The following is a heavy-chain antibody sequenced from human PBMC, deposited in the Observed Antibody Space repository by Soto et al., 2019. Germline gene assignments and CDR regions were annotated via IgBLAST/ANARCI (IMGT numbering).Heavy chain of an antibody. V-gene: IGHV3-72*01. J-gene: IGHJ4*02. Sequence: EVQLVESGGGLVQPGGSLRLSCAASGFTFSDHYMDWVRQAPGKGLEWVGRIRKRGNNYSTEYGASAKGRFIISRDDSKKSVYLQMNSLKTEDTAAYYCGRVRGEYDYYTIDYWGQGTLVTVSS. CDR1: GFTFSDHY. CDR2: IRKRGNNYST. D-gene: IGHD5-12*01. CDR3: GRVRGEYDYYTIDY.